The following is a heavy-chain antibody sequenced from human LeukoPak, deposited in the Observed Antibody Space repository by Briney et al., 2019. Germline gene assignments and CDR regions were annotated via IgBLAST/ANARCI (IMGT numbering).Heavy chain of an antibody. CDR2: ISGSGGST. V-gene: IGHV3-23*01. CDR3: AGYYYATSGYYYKDY. Sequence: GGSLRLSCAASGFTFSSYAMSWVRQAPGKGLEWVSAISGSGGSTYYADAVKGRFTISRDNSKNTLYLQMNSPRAEDTAVYYCAGYYYATSGYYYKDYCGQGTLVTVSS. CDR1: GFTFSSYA. J-gene: IGHJ4*02. D-gene: IGHD3-22*01.